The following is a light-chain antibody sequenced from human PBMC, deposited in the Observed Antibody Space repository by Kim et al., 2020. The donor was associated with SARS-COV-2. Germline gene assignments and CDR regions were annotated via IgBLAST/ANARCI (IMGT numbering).Light chain of an antibody. CDR3: SSYTSSSTWV. Sequence: ALTQPASVSGSPGQSITISCTGTSSDVGGYNYVSWYQQHPGKAPKLMIYDVSKRPSGVSNRFSGSKSGNTASLTISGLQAEDEAYYYCSSYTSSSTWVFGTGTKVTVL. CDR1: SSDVGGYNY. J-gene: IGLJ1*01. CDR2: DVS. V-gene: IGLV2-14*01.